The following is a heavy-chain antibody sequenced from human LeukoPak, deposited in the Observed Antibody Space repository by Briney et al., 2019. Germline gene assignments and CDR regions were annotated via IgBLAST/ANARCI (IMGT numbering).Heavy chain of an antibody. J-gene: IGHJ4*02. V-gene: IGHV4-38-2*02. CDR3: ARRITMMESLDY. CDR1: GSSISGSF. D-gene: IGHD3-22*01. Sequence: PSETLSLTCTVSGSSISGSFWGWIRQPPGKGLEYIGSIYHSGITYYNPSLRGRVTMSVDTSENQFSLKLSSVTAADTAVYYCARRITMMESLDYWGQGTLVTVSS. CDR2: IYHSGIT.